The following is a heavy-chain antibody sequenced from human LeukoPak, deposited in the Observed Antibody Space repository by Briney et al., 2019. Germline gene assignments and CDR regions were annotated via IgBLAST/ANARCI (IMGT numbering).Heavy chain of an antibody. CDR3: ATDRGWRTSGYYLYYFEY. D-gene: IGHD3-3*01. CDR1: GGSISSGGYS. CDR2: IKNDGSER. J-gene: IGHJ4*02. Sequence: LSLTCAVSGGSISSGGYSWSWVRQAPGKGLEWVASIKNDGSERYYVDSVRGRYTISRDNTKNSLFLQMSSLRAEDTAVYYCATDRGWRTSGYYLYYFEYWGQGTLVTFSS. V-gene: IGHV3-7*01.